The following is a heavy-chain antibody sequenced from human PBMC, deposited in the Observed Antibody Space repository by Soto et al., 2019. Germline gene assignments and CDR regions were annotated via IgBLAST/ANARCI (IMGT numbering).Heavy chain of an antibody. J-gene: IGHJ5*02. D-gene: IGHD2-21*02. CDR3: ARGGSTYCGGDCYPLNWFDP. CDR2: INHSGST. CDR1: GGSFSGYY. Sequence: SETLSLTCAVYGGSFSGYYWSWIRQPPGKGLEWIGEINHSGSTNYNPSLKSRVTISVDTSKNQFSLKLSSVTAADTAVYYCARGGSTYCGGDCYPLNWFDPWGQGTLVTVSS. V-gene: IGHV4-34*01.